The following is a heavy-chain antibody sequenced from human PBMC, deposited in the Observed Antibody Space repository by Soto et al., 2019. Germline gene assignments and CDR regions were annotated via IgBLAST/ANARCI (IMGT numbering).Heavy chain of an antibody. J-gene: IGHJ4*02. Sequence: QVRLEASGPGLVKPSETLSLICSVSGGSVNNADYFWSWIRHHPENGLEWIGYIYYSGSTRYNPSFKTRATLSIDTSKNHFSLRLNSVTVADTAVYFCARMKLASLDHWGQGTLVTVSS. CDR2: IYYSGST. CDR1: GGSVNNADYF. V-gene: IGHV4-31*03. CDR3: ARMKLASLDH.